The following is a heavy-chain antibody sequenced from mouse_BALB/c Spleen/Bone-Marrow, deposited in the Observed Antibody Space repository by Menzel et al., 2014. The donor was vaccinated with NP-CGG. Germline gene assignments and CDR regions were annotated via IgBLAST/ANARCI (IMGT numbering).Heavy chain of an antibody. Sequence: QVQLQQPGAELVRPGASVKLSCKASGYTFTSYWINWVKQRPGQGLEWIGNIYPSDSYTNYNQKFKDKATLTVDKSSSTASMQISSPTSENSAVYYSTKSYGSSYEYYFDSWGEGTTLTLSS. CDR1: GYTFTSYW. CDR2: IYPSDSYT. D-gene: IGHD1-1*01. V-gene: IGHV1-69*02. J-gene: IGHJ2*01. CDR3: TKSYGSSYEYYFDS.